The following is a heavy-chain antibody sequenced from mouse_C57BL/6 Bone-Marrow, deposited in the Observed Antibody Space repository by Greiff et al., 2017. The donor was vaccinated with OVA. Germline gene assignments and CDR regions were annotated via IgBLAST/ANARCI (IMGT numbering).Heavy chain of an antibody. D-gene: IGHD1-1*01. V-gene: IGHV5-6*01. CDR3: ARPCSCGSSAWFAY. CDR2: ISSGGSYT. J-gene: IGHJ3*01. Sequence: EVKLMESGGDLVKPGGSLKLSCAASGFTFSSYGMSWVRQTPDKRLEWVATISSGGSYTYYPDNVKGRFTISRDNAKNTLYLQMSSLKSEDTAMDYCARPCSCGSSAWFAYWGQGTLVTVSA. CDR1: GFTFSSYG.